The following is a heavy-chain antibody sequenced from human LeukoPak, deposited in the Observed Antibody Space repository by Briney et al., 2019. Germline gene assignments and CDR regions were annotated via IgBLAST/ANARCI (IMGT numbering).Heavy chain of an antibody. CDR3: AKDPRLELRESFY. CDR2: MCGCGCST. D-gene: IGHD1-7*01. V-gene: IGHV3-23*01. CDR1: GLPFSSYA. J-gene: IGHJ4*02. Sequence: GGSLSLSCAVWGLPFSSYAVIGLRQAPGRGREWVSAMCGCGCSTYCADSVKGRFTISRDNSKNTLYLQMNRLRTEDTAVYYCAKDPRLELRESFYWGQGTLVTVSS.